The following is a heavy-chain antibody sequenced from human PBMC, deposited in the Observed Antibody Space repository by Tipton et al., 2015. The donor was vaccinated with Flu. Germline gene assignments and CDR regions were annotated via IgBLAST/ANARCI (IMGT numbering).Heavy chain of an antibody. V-gene: IGHV4-61*01. J-gene: IGHJ6*02. CDR1: GGSVSSGSYY. CDR3: ARDQVSPHLTYGMDV. Sequence: TLSLTCTVSGGSVSSGSYYWSWIRQPPGKGLEWIGYIYYSVSTNYNPSLKSRVTISVDTSKNQFSLKLNSVTAADTAVYYCARDQVSPHLTYGMDVWGQGTTVTVSS. CDR2: IYYSVST. D-gene: IGHD2-21*01.